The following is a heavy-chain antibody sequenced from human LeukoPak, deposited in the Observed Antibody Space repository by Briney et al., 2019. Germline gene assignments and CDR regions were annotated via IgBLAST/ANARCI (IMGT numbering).Heavy chain of an antibody. Sequence: PSQTLSLTCTVSGGSISSYYWSWIRQPPGKGLEWIGYIYYSGSTNYNPSHKSRVTISVDTSKNQFSLKVNSVTAADTAVYYCARAPGNDYYPYYYMDVWGKGTTVTVSS. CDR1: GGSISSYY. J-gene: IGHJ6*03. CDR2: IYYSGST. D-gene: IGHD4/OR15-4a*01. V-gene: IGHV4-59*01. CDR3: ARAPGNDYYPYYYMDV.